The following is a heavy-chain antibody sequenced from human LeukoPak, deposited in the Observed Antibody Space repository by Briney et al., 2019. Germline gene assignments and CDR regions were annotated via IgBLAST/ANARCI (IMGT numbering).Heavy chain of an antibody. V-gene: IGHV4-4*07. Sequence: SETLCLTCTVSGGSFSSYYWSWIRQPAGKGLEWIGRIYISGSTNYNPSLKSRVTMSVDTSKNQFSLKLRSVTAADTAVYYCARDSGYFSERLGKFGLDVWGQGTAVTVSS. CDR1: GGSFSSYY. D-gene: IGHD3-22*01. CDR3: ARDSGYFSERLGKFGLDV. CDR2: IYISGST. J-gene: IGHJ6*02.